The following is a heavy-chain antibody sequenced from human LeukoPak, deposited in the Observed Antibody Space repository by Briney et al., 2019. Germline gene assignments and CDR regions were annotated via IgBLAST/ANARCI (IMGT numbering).Heavy chain of an antibody. J-gene: IGHJ4*02. Sequence: GGSLRLSCAASGFSFSSSAMHWVRQASGKGLEWVGRIRTKTHNSATVYAASVNGRFTISRDDSKNTAYLQMNSLKAEDTAVYYCARPGEYHFWSLYSFDYWGQGTLVTVSS. V-gene: IGHV3-73*01. CDR3: ARPGEYHFWSLYSFDY. CDR1: GFSFSSSA. CDR2: IRTKTHNSAT. D-gene: IGHD3-3*01.